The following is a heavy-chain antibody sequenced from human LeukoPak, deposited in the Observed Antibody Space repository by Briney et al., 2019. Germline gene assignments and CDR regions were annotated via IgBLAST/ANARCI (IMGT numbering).Heavy chain of an antibody. Sequence: PSETLSLTCTVSGGSISSSSYYWGWIRQPPGKGLEWIGSIYHSGSTYYNPSLKSRVTISVDRSKKQFSLKLESVTAADTAVYYCARLRGFLSGYVDIWGQGTPVTVSS. CDR1: GGSISSSSYY. J-gene: IGHJ4*02. CDR2: IYHSGST. D-gene: IGHD3-3*01. CDR3: ARLRGFLSGYVDI. V-gene: IGHV4-39*07.